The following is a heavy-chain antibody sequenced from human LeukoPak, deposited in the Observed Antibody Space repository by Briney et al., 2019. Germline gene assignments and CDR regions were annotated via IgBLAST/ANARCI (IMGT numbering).Heavy chain of an antibody. CDR1: GFTFSNYA. V-gene: IGHV3-30*04. J-gene: IGHJ4*02. Sequence: GGSLRLSCTASGFTFSNYAMDWVRQAPGKGMGRVAIISYDGRNKHYADSVEGRFTISRDNSRNTLYLQMNSLRPEDTAVYYCARGGEWLRFVDFWGQGTLVTVSS. CDR3: ARGGEWLRFVDF. D-gene: IGHD5-12*01. CDR2: ISYDGRNK.